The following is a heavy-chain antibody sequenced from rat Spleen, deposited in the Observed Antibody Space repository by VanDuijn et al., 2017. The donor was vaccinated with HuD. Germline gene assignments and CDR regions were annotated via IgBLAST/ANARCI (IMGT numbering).Heavy chain of an antibody. D-gene: IGHD1-12*02. CDR3: ARWDYYDGTYGVMDA. J-gene: IGHJ4*01. V-gene: IGHV3-1*01. CDR2: MTYSGST. Sequence: EVQLQESGPGLVKPSQSLSLTCSVTGYSITSNYWGWIRKFPGNKMEWMGYMTYSGSTSYNPSLKSRVSITRDTSKNHFFLQLNSVTTEDTATYYCARWDYYDGTYGVMDAWGQGASVTVSS. CDR1: GYSITSNY.